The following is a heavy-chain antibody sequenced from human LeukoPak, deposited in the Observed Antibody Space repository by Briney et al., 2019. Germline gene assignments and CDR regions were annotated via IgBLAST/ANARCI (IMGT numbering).Heavy chain of an antibody. V-gene: IGHV4-34*01. CDR3: ASPKNSGSPRPYYYYYGMDV. J-gene: IGHJ6*04. CDR1: GGSFSGYY. CDR2: INHSGST. Sequence: PSETLSLTSAVYGGSFSGYYWSWIRQPPGKGLEWIGEINHSGSTNYNPSLKSRVTISVDTSKNQFSLKLSSVTAADTAVYYCASPKNSGSPRPYYYYYGMDVWGKGTTVTVSS. D-gene: IGHD3-10*01.